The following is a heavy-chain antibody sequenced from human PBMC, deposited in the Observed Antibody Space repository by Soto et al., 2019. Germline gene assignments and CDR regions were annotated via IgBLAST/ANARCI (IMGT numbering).Heavy chain of an antibody. CDR2: IRNKANSYAT. D-gene: IGHD3-16*01. Sequence: GGSLRLSCAASGFTFSGSAMHWVRQASGKGLEWVGRIRNKANSYATAYAASVKGRFTISRDDSKNTAYLQMNSLKTEDTAVYYCTWGHDAFDIWGQGTMVTVSS. CDR3: TWGHDAFDI. J-gene: IGHJ3*02. CDR1: GFTFSGSA. V-gene: IGHV3-73*01.